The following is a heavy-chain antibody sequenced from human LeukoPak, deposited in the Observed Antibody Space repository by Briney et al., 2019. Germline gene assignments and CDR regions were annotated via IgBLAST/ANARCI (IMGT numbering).Heavy chain of an antibody. Sequence: SETLSPTCAVYGGSFSGYYWSWIRQPPGKGLEWIGEINHSGSTNYNPSLKSRVTISVDTSKNQFSLKLSSVTAADTAVYYCARRKGYCSGGSCYRRAFDIWGQGTMVTVSS. J-gene: IGHJ3*02. CDR3: ARRKGYCSGGSCYRRAFDI. V-gene: IGHV4-34*01. CDR1: GGSFSGYY. CDR2: INHSGST. D-gene: IGHD2-15*01.